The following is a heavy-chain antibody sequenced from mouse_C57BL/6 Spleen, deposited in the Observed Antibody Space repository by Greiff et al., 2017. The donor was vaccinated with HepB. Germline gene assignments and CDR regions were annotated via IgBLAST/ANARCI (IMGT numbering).Heavy chain of an antibody. J-gene: IGHJ2*01. CDR1: GYAFSSYW. D-gene: IGHD1-1*01. CDR3: ARGATVVAMGDDY. Sequence: VQLQQSGAELVKPGASVKISCKASGYAFSSYWMNWVKQRPGKGLEWIGQIYPGDGDTNYNGKFKGKATLTADKSSSTAYMQLSSLTSEDSAVYFCARGATVVAMGDDYWGQGTTLTVSS. V-gene: IGHV1-80*01. CDR2: IYPGDGDT.